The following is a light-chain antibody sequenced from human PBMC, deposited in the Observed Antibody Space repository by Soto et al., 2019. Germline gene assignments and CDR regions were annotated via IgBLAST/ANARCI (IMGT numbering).Light chain of an antibody. V-gene: IGKV1-9*01. CDR2: AAS. CDR1: QAISSH. Sequence: IQLTQSPSSLSAPVGDRVTITCRASQAISSHLAWYQQEPGKAPKLLIYAASTLQSGVPSRFSGSGFGTDFTLTISSLQPEDFATYYCQQLNAYPITFGQGTRLEIK. J-gene: IGKJ5*01. CDR3: QQLNAYPIT.